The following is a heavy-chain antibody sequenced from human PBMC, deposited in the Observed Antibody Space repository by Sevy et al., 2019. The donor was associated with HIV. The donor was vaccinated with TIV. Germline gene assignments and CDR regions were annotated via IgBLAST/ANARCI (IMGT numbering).Heavy chain of an antibody. CDR1: GFTVSSNY. D-gene: IGHD3-3*01. CDR3: ARGGYDFCSGPYYYYGMDV. J-gene: IGHJ6*02. V-gene: IGHV3-53*01. Sequence: GGSLRLSCAASGFTVSSNYMSWVRQAPGKGLEWVSVIYSGGSTYYADSVKGRFTISRDNSKNTLYLQMNSLRAEDTAVYYCARGGYDFCSGPYYYYGMDVWGQGTTVTVSS. CDR2: IYSGGST.